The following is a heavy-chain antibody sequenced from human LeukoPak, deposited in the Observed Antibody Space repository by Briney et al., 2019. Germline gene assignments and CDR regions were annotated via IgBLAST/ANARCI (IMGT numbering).Heavy chain of an antibody. V-gene: IGHV4-61*02. CDR1: GGSISSGSYY. D-gene: IGHD2-15*01. J-gene: IGHJ3*02. Sequence: PSETLSLTCTVSGGSISSGSYYWSWIRQPAGKGLEWIGRIYTSGSTNYNPSLKSRVTISVDTSKNQFSLKLSSVTAADTAVYYCARDLGYCSGGSCYHDAFDIWGQGTMVTVSS. CDR3: ARDLGYCSGGSCYHDAFDI. CDR2: IYTSGST.